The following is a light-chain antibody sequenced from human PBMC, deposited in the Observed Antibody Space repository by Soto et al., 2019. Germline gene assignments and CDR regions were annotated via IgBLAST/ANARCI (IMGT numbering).Light chain of an antibody. CDR3: AAWDVSLNGYV. CDR1: SSNIGSYT. Sequence: QAVVTQPPSASGTPGQRVSISCSGSSSNIGSYTVNWYQQLPGTAPKLLIYDDYQRPSGGPDRFSGSKSGTSASLAISGLQSEDEADYYWAAWDVSLNGYVFGTGTKLTVL. CDR2: DDY. V-gene: IGLV1-44*01. J-gene: IGLJ1*01.